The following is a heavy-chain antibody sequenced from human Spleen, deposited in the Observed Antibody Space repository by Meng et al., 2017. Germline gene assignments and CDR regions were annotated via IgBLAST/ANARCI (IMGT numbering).Heavy chain of an antibody. CDR3: ARGVVIGAFDS. J-gene: IGHJ3*02. D-gene: IGHD2/OR15-2a*01. Sequence: GGSLRLSCAASGFTFDDYAMHWVRQAPGKGLEWVANIKQDGSEKYYVDSVKGRFTISRDNAKNSLYLQMNGLRAEDTAVYYCARGVVIGAFDSWGQGTMVTVSS. CDR2: IKQDGSEK. V-gene: IGHV3-7*03. CDR1: GFTFDDYA.